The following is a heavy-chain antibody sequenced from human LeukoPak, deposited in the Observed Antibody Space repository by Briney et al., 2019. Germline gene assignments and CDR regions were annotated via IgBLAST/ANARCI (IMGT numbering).Heavy chain of an antibody. V-gene: IGHV1-18*01. CDR3: ARGIAATDFDY. CDR1: GGTFSSYA. J-gene: IGHJ4*02. CDR2: ISAYNGNT. D-gene: IGHD6-25*01. Sequence: ASVKVSCKASGGTFSSYAISWVRQAPGQGLEWMGWISAYNGNTNYAQKLQGRVTMTTDTSTSTAYMELRSLRSDDTAVYYCARGIAATDFDYWGQGTLVTVSS.